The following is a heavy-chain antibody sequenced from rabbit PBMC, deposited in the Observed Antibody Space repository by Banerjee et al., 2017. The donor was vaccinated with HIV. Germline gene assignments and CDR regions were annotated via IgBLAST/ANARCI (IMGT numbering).Heavy chain of an antibody. D-gene: IGHD4-2*01. J-gene: IGHJ3*01. V-gene: IGHV1S45*01. Sequence: QEQLEESGGDLVKPEGSLTLTCTASGFSFSSSYHMCWVRQAPGKGLEWIACIYAGSSGSTYYASWVNGRFTISKTSSTTVTLQMTSLTAADTATYFCARPASKMNDYCDLWGQGTLVTVS. CDR3: ARPASKMNDYCDL. CDR1: GFSFSSSYH. CDR2: IYAGSSGST.